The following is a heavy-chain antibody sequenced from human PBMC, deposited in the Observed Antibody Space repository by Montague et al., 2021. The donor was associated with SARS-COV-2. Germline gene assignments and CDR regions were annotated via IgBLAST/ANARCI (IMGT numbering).Heavy chain of an antibody. CDR3: TSRFYNSGHLAD. D-gene: IGHD6-19*01. CDR2: IHYSGGS. J-gene: IGHJ4*02. CDR1: GASMSDYY. V-gene: IGHV4-59*01. Sequence: SETLSLTCSVSGASMSDYYWIRVRQSPGKGLEWIGNIHYSGGSTYSPSLKSRVTISLDTSENRFSLILNSVTAADTAVYYCTSRFYNSGHLADWGQGTLVTVS.